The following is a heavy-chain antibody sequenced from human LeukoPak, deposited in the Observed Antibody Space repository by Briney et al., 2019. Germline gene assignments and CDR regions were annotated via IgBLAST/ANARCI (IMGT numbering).Heavy chain of an antibody. D-gene: IGHD6-13*01. CDR3: ARGAGVAALSTLDY. V-gene: IGHV1-8*01. CDR2: MNPNSGNT. J-gene: IGHJ4*02. CDR1: GYTFTSYD. Sequence: ASVKVSCKASGYTFTSYDTNWVRQATGQGLEWMGWMNPNSGNTGYAQKFQGRVTMTRNTSISTAYMELSSLRSEDTAVYYCARGAGVAALSTLDYWGQGTLVTVSS.